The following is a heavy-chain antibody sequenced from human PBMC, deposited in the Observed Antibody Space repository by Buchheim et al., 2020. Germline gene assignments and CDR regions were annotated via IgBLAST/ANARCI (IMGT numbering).Heavy chain of an antibody. J-gene: IGHJ2*01. CDR1: GFTFSSYS. D-gene: IGHD4-23*01. CDR2: ISSSSSYI. Sequence: EVQLVESGGGLVKPGGSLRLSCAASGFTFSSYSMNWVRQAPGKGLEWVSSISSSSSYIYYADSVKGRFTISRDNAKNSLYLQMNSLRAEDTAVYYCARQPHDYGGNYWYFDLWGRGTL. CDR3: ARQPHDYGGNYWYFDL. V-gene: IGHV3-21*01.